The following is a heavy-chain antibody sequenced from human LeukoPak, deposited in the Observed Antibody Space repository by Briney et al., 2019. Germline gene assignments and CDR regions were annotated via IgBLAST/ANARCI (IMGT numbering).Heavy chain of an antibody. V-gene: IGHV3-33*01. CDR1: GFTFSDYS. D-gene: IGHD4-17*01. Sequence: GGSLRLSCAASGFTFSDYSMNWVRQAPGKGLEWVSVICYDGTKKYYGDSVKGRFTISRDNYKNTVFLQMNSLRAEDTAVYYCARDYGDYVNYYYGMDVWGQGTTVTVPS. CDR2: ICYDGTKK. J-gene: IGHJ6*01. CDR3: ARDYGDYVNYYYGMDV.